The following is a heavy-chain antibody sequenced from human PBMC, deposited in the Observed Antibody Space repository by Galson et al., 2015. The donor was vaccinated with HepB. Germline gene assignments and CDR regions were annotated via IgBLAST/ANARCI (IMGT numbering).Heavy chain of an antibody. CDR2: IYPGDSDT. CDR3: ARRSSGWYQDY. J-gene: IGHJ4*02. D-gene: IGHD6-19*01. V-gene: IGHV5-51*03. CDR1: GYSFTNYW. Sequence: QSGAEVTKPGESLKISCKGFGYSFTNYWIGWVRQMPGKGLEWLGIIYPGDSDTRYSPSFQGQVTISADKSISTAYLQWSSLKASDTAMYFCARRSSGWYQDYWGQGTLVTVSS.